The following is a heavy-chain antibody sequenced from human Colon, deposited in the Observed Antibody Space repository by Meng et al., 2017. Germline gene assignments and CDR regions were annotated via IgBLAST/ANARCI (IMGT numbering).Heavy chain of an antibody. CDR3: ARDRKHYGERGWFDP. D-gene: IGHD4-17*01. V-gene: IGHV4-30-4*01. CDR1: GGSISSGDYY. CDR2: IYYSGST. Sequence: LQESGQGLVQPSQTLSLTFTVSGGSISSGDYYWSWIRQPPGKGLEWIGYIYYSGSTYSNASLKSRVTISIDRSKNQFSLKLSSVTAADTAVYYCARDRKHYGERGWFDPWGQGTLVTVSS. J-gene: IGHJ5*02.